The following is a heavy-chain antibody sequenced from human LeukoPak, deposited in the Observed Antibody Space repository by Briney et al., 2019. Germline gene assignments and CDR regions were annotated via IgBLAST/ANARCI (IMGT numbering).Heavy chain of an antibody. CDR3: AREATIGVSSLAVIDY. D-gene: IGHD4/OR15-4a*01. Sequence: SETLSLTCTVSGGSISSSSYSWGWIRQPPGKGLEWIGSIYYSGSTYYNPSLKSRVTISVDTSKNQFSLKLSSVTAADTAVYYCAREATIGVSSLAVIDYWGQGTLVTVSS. V-gene: IGHV4-39*02. CDR2: IYYSGST. CDR1: GGSISSSSYS. J-gene: IGHJ4*02.